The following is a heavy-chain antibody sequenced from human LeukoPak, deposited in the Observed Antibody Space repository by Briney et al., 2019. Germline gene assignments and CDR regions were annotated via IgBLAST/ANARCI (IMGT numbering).Heavy chain of an antibody. J-gene: IGHJ4*02. CDR2: INPKSGDT. V-gene: IGHV1-2*02. Sequence: ASVKVSCKASGYTFNDYYIHWVRQAPGQGLEWMGWINPKSGDTNYAQKFQGRVTMTRDTSISTVYMELSRLRSDDRAVYYSARIGGRGYSYGTFDYWGQGTLVTVSS. CDR3: ARIGGRGYSYGTFDY. D-gene: IGHD5-18*01. CDR1: GYTFNDYY.